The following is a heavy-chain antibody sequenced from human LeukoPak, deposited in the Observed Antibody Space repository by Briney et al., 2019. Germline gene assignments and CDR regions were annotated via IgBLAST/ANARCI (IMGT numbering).Heavy chain of an antibody. CDR2: ISYDGSNK. Sequence: GGSLRLSCAASGFTFSSYGMRWVRQAPGKGLEWVAVISYDGSNKYYADSVKGRFTISRDNSKNTLYLQMNSLRAEDTAVYYCAKDSQWLVIDYWGQGTLVTVSS. CDR3: AKDSQWLVIDY. CDR1: GFTFSSYG. D-gene: IGHD6-19*01. V-gene: IGHV3-30*18. J-gene: IGHJ4*02.